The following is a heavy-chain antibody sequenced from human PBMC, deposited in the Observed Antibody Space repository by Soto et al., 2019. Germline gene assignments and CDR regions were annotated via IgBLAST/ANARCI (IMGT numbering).Heavy chain of an antibody. CDR2: IFWDDDK. V-gene: IGHV2-5*02. J-gene: IGHJ4*02. D-gene: IGHD5-12*01. CDR1: GFSLSTPGVG. CDR3: AHRSRGYAYYFDQ. Sequence: QITLKESGPTLVKPTQTLTLTCSFSGFSLSTPGVGVGCIRQPPGKAMEWLALIFWDDDKWYRASLRSRLTITEDHSKNRLVLTMTNMDPVDTAAYYCAHRSRGYAYYFDQRGQGTLVTVSS.